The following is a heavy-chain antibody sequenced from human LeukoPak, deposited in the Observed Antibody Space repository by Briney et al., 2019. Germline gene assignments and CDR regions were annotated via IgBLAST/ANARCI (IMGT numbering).Heavy chain of an antibody. D-gene: IGHD3-3*01. Sequence: PSETLSLTCTVSGGSISSYYWSWIRQPPGKGLEWIGYIYYSGSTNYNPSLKSRVTISVDTSKNQLSLKLSSVTAADTAVYYCARDSDGYDFWSGFDYWGQGTLVTVSS. V-gene: IGHV4-59*01. CDR1: GGSISSYY. J-gene: IGHJ4*02. CDR3: ARDSDGYDFWSGFDY. CDR2: IYYSGST.